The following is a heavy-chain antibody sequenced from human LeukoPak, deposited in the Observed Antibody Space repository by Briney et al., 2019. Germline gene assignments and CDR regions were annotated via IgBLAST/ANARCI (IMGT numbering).Heavy chain of an antibody. CDR2: ISTSGNT. J-gene: IGHJ4*02. CDR1: GFTFSRYA. V-gene: IGHV3-23*01. D-gene: IGHD3-22*01. Sequence: PGGSLRLSCAASGFTFSRYAMNWVRQAPGKGLEWVSLISTSGNTHYADYVEGRFTISRDNSKNTLYLQMNSLRAEDTAVYHCAKDLYSSGDYSYRYWGQGTLVTVSS. CDR3: AKDLYSSGDYSYRY.